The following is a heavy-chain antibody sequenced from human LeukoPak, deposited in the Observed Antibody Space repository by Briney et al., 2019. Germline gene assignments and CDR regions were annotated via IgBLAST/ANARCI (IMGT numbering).Heavy chain of an antibody. CDR1: GFTFSSFW. V-gene: IGHV3-74*01. Sequence: GGSLRLSCAASGFTFSSFWMHWVRQVPGKGLVWVSHTNSDGSTTDYADSVRGRFTISRDNAKNSLYLQMNSLRAEDTAVYYCARDPSGERWLQFNYWGQGPLVPVSS. D-gene: IGHD5-24*01. CDR2: TNSDGSTT. CDR3: ARDPSGERWLQFNY. J-gene: IGHJ4*02.